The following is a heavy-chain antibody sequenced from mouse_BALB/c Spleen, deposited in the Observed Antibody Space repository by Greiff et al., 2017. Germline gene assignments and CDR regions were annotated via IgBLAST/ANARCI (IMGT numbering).Heavy chain of an antibody. V-gene: IGHV5-6-5*01. J-gene: IGHJ2*01. D-gene: IGHD2-1*01. CDR3: ARGNYNYFDY. Sequence: EVQGVESGGGLVKPGGSLKLSCAASGFTFSSYAMSWVRQTPEKRLEWVASISSGGSTSYPDSVKGRFTISRDNARNILYLQMSSLRSEDTAMYYCARGNYNYFDYWGQGTTLTVSS. CDR2: ISSGGST. CDR1: GFTFSSYA.